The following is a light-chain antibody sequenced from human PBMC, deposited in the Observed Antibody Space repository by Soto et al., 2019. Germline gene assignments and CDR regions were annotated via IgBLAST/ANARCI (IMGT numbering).Light chain of an antibody. J-gene: IGKJ2*03. Sequence: IQMTQSPSTLSASVGDRVSITCRASQTIFSWLAWYQQKPGKAPKLVIYKASSLESGVPSRYSGSGSGTEFTLTISGLQHDDFDTYYCQQYNSYPYSFGQGTKVDIK. CDR2: KAS. CDR3: QQYNSYPYS. CDR1: QTIFSW. V-gene: IGKV1-5*03.